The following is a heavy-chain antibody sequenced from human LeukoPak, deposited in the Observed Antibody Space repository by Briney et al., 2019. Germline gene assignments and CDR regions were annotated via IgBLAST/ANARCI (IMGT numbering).Heavy chain of an antibody. CDR1: GFTFSSYA. CDR2: ISGNGGST. V-gene: IGHV3-23*01. J-gene: IGHJ1*01. Sequence: PGGSLRLSCAASGFTFSSYAMSWVRQAPGKGLEWVSGISGNGGSTYYADSVKGRFTISRDNSKNTLYLQMNSLRAEDTAVYYCAKDSRITMIVVVPERYFQHWGQGTLVTVSS. CDR3: AKDSRITMIVVVPERYFQH. D-gene: IGHD3-22*01.